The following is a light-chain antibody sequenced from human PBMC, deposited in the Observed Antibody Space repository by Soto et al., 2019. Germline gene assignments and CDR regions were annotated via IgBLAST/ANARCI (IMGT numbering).Light chain of an antibody. J-gene: IGKJ1*01. Sequence: DIVMTQSPDSLAVSLGETATINCKSSQSALFTSTNRNYLAWYQQKAGQPPKLLIYWASTRESGVPDRFSGSGSGTDFTLTISSLQAEGVAVYYCQQYYSTPWTFGQGTKVEIK. CDR3: QQYYSTPWT. V-gene: IGKV4-1*01. CDR1: QSALFTSTNRNY. CDR2: WAS.